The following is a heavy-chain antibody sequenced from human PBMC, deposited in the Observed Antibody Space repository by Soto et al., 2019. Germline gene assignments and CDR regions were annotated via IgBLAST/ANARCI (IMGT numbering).Heavy chain of an antibody. CDR2: IYYSGST. D-gene: IGHD3-10*01. J-gene: IGHJ3*02. CDR3: ARHREVRGSIWERARDAFDI. V-gene: IGHV4-31*03. CDR1: GGSISSGGYY. Sequence: QVQLQESGPGLVKPSQTLSVTCTVSGGSISSGGYYWSWIRQHPGKGLEWIGYIYYSGSTYYNPSLKSRVTISVDTSKNQFSLKLSSVTAADTAVYYCARHREVRGSIWERARDAFDIWGQGTMVTVSP.